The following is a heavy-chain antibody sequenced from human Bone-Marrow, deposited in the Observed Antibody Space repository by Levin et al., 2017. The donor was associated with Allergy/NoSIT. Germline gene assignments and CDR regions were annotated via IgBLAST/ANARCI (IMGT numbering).Heavy chain of an antibody. CDR2: ISGSGGST. Sequence: GESLKISCAASGFTFSSYAMSWVRQAPGKGLEWVSAISGSGGSTYYADSVKGRFTISRDNSKNTLYLQMNSLRAEDTAVYYCACPQEWLNEDDYWGQGTLVTVSS. V-gene: IGHV3-23*01. J-gene: IGHJ4*02. D-gene: IGHD3-3*01. CDR1: GFTFSSYA. CDR3: ACPQEWLNEDDY.